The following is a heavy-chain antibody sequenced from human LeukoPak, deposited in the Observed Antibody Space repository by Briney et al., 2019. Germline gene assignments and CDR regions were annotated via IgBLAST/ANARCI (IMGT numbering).Heavy chain of an antibody. CDR2: IRSRPYGGTT. D-gene: IGHD6-13*01. Sequence: GRSLGLSCTASGFTFADYAMSWVRQAPGKGLEWVGFIRSRPYGGTTEHAASVKGRFTISRDDSKSIAYLQMNSLKSEDTAVYYCTRLVHSSSWPIPIDYWGQGSLVTVSS. J-gene: IGHJ4*02. CDR3: TRLVHSSSWPIPIDY. V-gene: IGHV3-49*04. CDR1: GFTFADYA.